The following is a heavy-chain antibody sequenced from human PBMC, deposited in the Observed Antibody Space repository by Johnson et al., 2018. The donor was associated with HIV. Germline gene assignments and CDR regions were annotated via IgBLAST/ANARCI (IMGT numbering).Heavy chain of an antibody. Sequence: VQLVESGGGLVQPGGSLRLSCAASGFTFSSYAMSWVRQAPGKGLEWVSVIYSGGSTYYADSVKGRFTISRDNSKNTLYLQMNSLRAEDTALYYCARDLRNSGWSNGFDVWGQGTMVTVSS. CDR1: GFTFSSYA. V-gene: IGHV3-66*01. CDR2: IYSGGST. CDR3: ARDLRNSGWSNGFDV. D-gene: IGHD6-19*01. J-gene: IGHJ3*01.